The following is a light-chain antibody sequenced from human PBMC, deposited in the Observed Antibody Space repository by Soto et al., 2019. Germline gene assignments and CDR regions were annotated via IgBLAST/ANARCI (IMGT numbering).Light chain of an antibody. CDR1: QSISSW. J-gene: IGKJ1*01. CDR3: QQYNSYWT. V-gene: IGKV1-5*01. CDR2: DAS. Sequence: RSPIIKNASEGDRVTITCRASQSISSWLAWYQQKPGKAPKLLIYDASSLESGVPSRFSGSGSGTEFTLTISSLQPDDFATYYCQQYNSYWTFGQGTKVDIK.